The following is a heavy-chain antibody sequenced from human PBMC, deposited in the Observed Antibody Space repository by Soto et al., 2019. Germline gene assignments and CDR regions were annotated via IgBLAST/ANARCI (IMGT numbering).Heavy chain of an antibody. J-gene: IGHJ5*01. V-gene: IGHV1-8*01. CDR2: MNPTSGNT. Sequence: QVQLVQSEAEVKTPGASVKVSCKASGYTFSKYDMNWVRQAPGQGLEWMGWMNPTSGNTGYAQKFQGRLTMTWDTAIGIAHMELSSLRNEDTAVYYCARSDGHTFNWLDSWGQGTLVTVSA. D-gene: IGHD2-2*02. CDR1: GYTFSKYD. CDR3: ARSDGHTFNWLDS.